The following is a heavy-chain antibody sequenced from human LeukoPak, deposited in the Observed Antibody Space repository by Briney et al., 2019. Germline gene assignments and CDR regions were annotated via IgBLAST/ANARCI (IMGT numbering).Heavy chain of an antibody. J-gene: IGHJ4*02. CDR1: GASISSDY. Sequence: SETLSLTCTVSGASISSDYWSWIRQSAGKGLEWIGRMYTSGSTQYNPSLKSRVTISVDKSKNQLSLKLSSVTAADTAVYYCARNDSSGYFDYWGQGTLVTVSS. CDR3: ARNDSSGYFDY. CDR2: MYTSGST. D-gene: IGHD3-22*01. V-gene: IGHV4-4*07.